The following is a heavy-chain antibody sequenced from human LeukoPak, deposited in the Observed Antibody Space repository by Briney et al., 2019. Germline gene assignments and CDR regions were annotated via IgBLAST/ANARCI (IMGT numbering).Heavy chain of an antibody. CDR2: ITTSGGST. J-gene: IGHJ5*02. D-gene: IGHD6-13*01. CDR3: ARDLYSSSWYRQYNWFDP. Sequence: ASVKVSCKASGYTFTSYYMHWVRQAPGQGLEWMGIITTSGGSTSYARKFQGRVTMTRDTSTSTVYMELSSLRSEDTAVYYCARDLYSSSWYRQYNWFDPWGQGTLVTVSS. CDR1: GYTFTSYY. V-gene: IGHV1-46*01.